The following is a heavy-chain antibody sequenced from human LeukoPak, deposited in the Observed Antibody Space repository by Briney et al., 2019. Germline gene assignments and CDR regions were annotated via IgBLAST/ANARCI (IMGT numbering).Heavy chain of an antibody. D-gene: IGHD3-3*01. CDR2: ISAYNGNT. Sequence: ASVKVSCKASGYTFTSYGISWVRQAPRQGLEWMGWISAYNGNTNYAQKLQGRVTMTTDTSTSTAYMELRSLRSDDTAVYYCARSDDFWSGTGFDYWGQGTLVTVSS. V-gene: IGHV1-18*01. CDR3: ARSDDFWSGTGFDY. J-gene: IGHJ4*02. CDR1: GYTFTSYG.